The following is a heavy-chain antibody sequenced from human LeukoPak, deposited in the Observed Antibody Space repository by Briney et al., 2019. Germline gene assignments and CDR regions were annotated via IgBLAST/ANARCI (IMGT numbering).Heavy chain of an antibody. D-gene: IGHD2-15*01. V-gene: IGHV3-30*18. J-gene: IGHJ4*02. Sequence: PGGSLRLSCAASGFTFSSYGMHWVRQALGKGLEWVAVISYGRSNKFYADSVKGRFTISRDNSKNTLYLQMNSLRAEDTAVYYCAKDVGMIGYCSGGSCYAIDYWGQGTLVTVSS. CDR3: AKDVGMIGYCSGGSCYAIDY. CDR2: ISYGRSNK. CDR1: GFTFSSYG.